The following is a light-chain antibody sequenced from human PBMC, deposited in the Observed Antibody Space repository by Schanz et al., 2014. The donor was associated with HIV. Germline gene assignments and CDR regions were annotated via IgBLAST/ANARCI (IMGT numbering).Light chain of an antibody. CDR2: SNN. V-gene: IGLV1-44*01. Sequence: QSVLTQPPSASGTPGQRVTISCSGSSSNIGSNTVNWYQQLPGTAPKLLMYSNNHRPSGVPDRFSGSKSGTSASLAISGLQSEDEADYYCATWDDALNAWVFGGGTKLTVL. CDR3: ATWDDALNAWV. J-gene: IGLJ3*02. CDR1: SSNIGSNT.